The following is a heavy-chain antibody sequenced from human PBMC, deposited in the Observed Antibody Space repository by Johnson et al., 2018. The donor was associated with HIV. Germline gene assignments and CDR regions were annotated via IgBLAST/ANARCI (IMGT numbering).Heavy chain of an antibody. CDR2: IYSGGST. J-gene: IGHJ3*02. CDR1: GFTVSLNY. V-gene: IGHV3-53*01. CDR3: ARGGTYSSSWSDAFHI. D-gene: IGHD6-13*01. Sequence: MQLVESGGGLIQPGGSLRLSCAASGFTVSLNYMSCVRQAPGQGLEWVSAIYSGGSTYYADSVKGRFTISRDNSKNTLYLQMNSLRAEDTAVYYCARGGTYSSSWSDAFHIWGQGTMVTVSS.